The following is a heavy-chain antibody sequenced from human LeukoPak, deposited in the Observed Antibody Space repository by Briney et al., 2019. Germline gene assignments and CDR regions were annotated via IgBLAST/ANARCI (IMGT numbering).Heavy chain of an antibody. D-gene: IGHD4/OR15-4a*01. CDR3: AGDLGRSGANWLDP. Sequence: SETLSLTCTVSGGSISSYYWSWIRQPRGKGLEWIGYIYYSGSTNYNPSLKSRVTISVDTSKNQFSLKLSSVTAADTAVYYCAGDLGRSGANWLDPWGQGTLVTVSS. CDR2: IYYSGST. J-gene: IGHJ5*02. CDR1: GGSISSYY. V-gene: IGHV4-59*01.